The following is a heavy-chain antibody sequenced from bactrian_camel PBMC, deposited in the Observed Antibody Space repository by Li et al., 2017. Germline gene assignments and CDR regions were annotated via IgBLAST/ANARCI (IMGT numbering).Heavy chain of an antibody. CDR1: GFSFSSYA. CDR2: ISGGGMT. CDR3: AARRYGDTRCANVDFGY. V-gene: IGHV3S31*01. D-gene: IGHD6*01. J-gene: IGHJ6*01. Sequence: VQLVESGGGLEQPGGSLRLSCAASGFSFSSYALSWVRQAPGKGLEWVSGISGGGMTYYADSMEGRFTVSRDNATNTLYLLMNSLKPEDTAVYYCAARRYGDTRCANVDFGYWGQGTQVTVS.